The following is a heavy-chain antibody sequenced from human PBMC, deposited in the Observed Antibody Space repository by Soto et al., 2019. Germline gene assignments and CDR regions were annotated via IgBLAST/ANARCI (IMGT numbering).Heavy chain of an antibody. D-gene: IGHD3-10*01. Sequence: GGSLRLSCAASGFTFSSFAMSWVRQAPGKGLEWVSSISGSGESTYYADSLKGRLSISRDNSKNTLYLQMNSLRAEDTAVYYCAKRREGGYYIFDYWGQGTPVTVSS. J-gene: IGHJ4*02. CDR1: GFTFSSFA. CDR3: AKRREGGYYIFDY. CDR2: ISGSGEST. V-gene: IGHV3-23*01.